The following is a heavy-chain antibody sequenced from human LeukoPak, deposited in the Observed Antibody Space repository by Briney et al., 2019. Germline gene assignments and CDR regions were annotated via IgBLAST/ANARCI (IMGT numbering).Heavy chain of an antibody. CDR2: ISDSGVTA. D-gene: IGHD6-13*01. V-gene: IGHV3-23*01. Sequence: GGSLRLSCVVSGFTFSNYAMSWVRQAPGQGPDWVSAISDSGVTAYYADSVKGRFTISRDNSKSTLYLQMNSLRAEDTAVYYCAKTRPLDSSSWSHGDYWGQGTLVTVSS. CDR3: AKTRPLDSSSWSHGDY. CDR1: GFTFSNYA. J-gene: IGHJ4*02.